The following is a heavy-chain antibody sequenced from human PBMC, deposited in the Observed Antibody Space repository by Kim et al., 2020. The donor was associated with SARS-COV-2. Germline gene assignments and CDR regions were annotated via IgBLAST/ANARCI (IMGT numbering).Heavy chain of an antibody. J-gene: IGHJ6*02. Sequence: GGSLRLSCAASGFTFSDYYMSWIRQAPGKGLEWVSYISSSGSTIYYADSVKGRFTISRDNAKNSLYLQMNSLRAEDTAVYYCAREGVVTAIPNYYYYYYGMDVWGQGTTVTVSS. D-gene: IGHD2-21*02. CDR2: ISSSGSTI. CDR1: GFTFSDYY. V-gene: IGHV3-11*01. CDR3: AREGVVTAIPNYYYYYYGMDV.